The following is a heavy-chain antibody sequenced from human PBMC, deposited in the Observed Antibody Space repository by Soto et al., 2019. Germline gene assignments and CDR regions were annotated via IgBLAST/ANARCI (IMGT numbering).Heavy chain of an antibody. CDR2: ISYGGST. Sequence: QVQLQESGPGLVKPSQTLSLTCTVSGGSINSGGYCWSWIRQHPGKGLDWIGCISYGGSTSYNPSLNRRVTIAVDTSKNQSSLKLSSVTAADTAVYYCSRGILGWGQGTLIAVSS. J-gene: IGHJ4*02. D-gene: IGHD5-18*01. CDR3: SRGILG. V-gene: IGHV4-31*03. CDR1: GGSINSGGYC.